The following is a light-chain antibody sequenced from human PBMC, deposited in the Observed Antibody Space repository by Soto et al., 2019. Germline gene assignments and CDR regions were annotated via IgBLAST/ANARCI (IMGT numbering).Light chain of an antibody. J-gene: IGLJ1*01. CDR1: TTDIDNYDS. CDR2: DVN. CDR3: SLYSSNGSLI. V-gene: IGLV2-18*01. Sequence: QSALTQPPSVSGSPGQSVTISCTATTTDIDNYDSVSWYQQAPGTAPKLIIYDVNNRPSGAPERFSGSTSGNTDSLTISGIQAEDETDYFCSLYSSNGSLIFGPGTKLTVL.